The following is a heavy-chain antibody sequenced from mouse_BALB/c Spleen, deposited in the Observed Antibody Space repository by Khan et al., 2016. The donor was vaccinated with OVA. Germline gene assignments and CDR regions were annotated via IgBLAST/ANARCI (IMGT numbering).Heavy chain of an antibody. CDR3: AKGDYGYEKIAY. D-gene: IGHD2-14*01. CDR1: GFSLTSYG. Sequence: QVQLKQSGPGLVQPSQSLSITCTVSGFSLTSYGVHWVRQSPGKGLEWMGGIWSGGNTDYNAAFMSRMSIIKDNSKSQVFFKMNSLQAHDTSISYFAKGDYGYEKIAYWGQGTLVTVSA. V-gene: IGHV2-5*01. J-gene: IGHJ3*01. CDR2: IWSGGNT.